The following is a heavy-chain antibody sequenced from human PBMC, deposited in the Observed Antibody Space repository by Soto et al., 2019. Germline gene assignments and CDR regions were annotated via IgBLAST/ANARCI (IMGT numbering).Heavy chain of an antibody. CDR3: ARGQGKLRYFGWLLGSTYYFDY. V-gene: IGHV4-34*01. CDR2: INHSGST. CDR1: GGSFSGYY. Sequence: PSETLSLTCAVYGGSFSGYYWSWIRQPPGKGLEWIGEINHSGSTNYNPSLKSRVTISVDTSKNQFSLKLSSVTAADTAVYYCARGQGKLRYFGWLLGSTYYFDYWGQGTLVTVSS. J-gene: IGHJ4*02. D-gene: IGHD3-9*01.